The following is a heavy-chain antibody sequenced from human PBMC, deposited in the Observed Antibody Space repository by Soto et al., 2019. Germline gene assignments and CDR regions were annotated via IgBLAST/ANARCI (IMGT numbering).Heavy chain of an antibody. V-gene: IGHV1-46*03. D-gene: IGHD3-22*01. Sequence: QVHLVQSGAEVKKPGASVKVSCKASGYTFTNYYMHWVRQAPGQGLEWMGMINPRGGRTTYPQKFKSRVTMTTDTSTSTVYMELSSLRSEDTAVYYCASDLADYYDDSNTPYNAFDIWGQGTMVTVS. J-gene: IGHJ3*02. CDR1: GYTFTNYY. CDR3: ASDLADYYDDSNTPYNAFDI. CDR2: INPRGGRT.